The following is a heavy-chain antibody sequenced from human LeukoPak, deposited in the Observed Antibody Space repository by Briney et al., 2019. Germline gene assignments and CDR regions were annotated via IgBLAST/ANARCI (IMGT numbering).Heavy chain of an antibody. CDR2: INWNGDST. D-gene: IGHD6-19*01. CDR1: GFTFSSYS. V-gene: IGHV3-20*04. Sequence: PGGSLRLSCAASGFTFSSYSMNWVRQAPGKGLEWVSGINWNGDSTGYADSVKGRFTISRDNAKNSLYLQMNSLRAEDTALYYCARGVGSGWYESECWGQGTLVTVSS. J-gene: IGHJ4*02. CDR3: ARGVGSGWYESEC.